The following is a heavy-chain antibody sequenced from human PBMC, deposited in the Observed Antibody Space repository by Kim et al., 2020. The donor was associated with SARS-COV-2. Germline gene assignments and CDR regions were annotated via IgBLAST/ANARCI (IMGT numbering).Heavy chain of an antibody. Sequence: SETLSLTCTVSGGSITSYYWTWIRQPPGKGLEWIGYMYYSGSTNYNPSLKSRVTISADTSKDQFSLELNSVTAADTAVYYCARTLSSSWPLDGFDIWGQGTMVTVSS. V-gene: IGHV4-59*08. CDR2: MYYSGST. CDR1: GGSITSYY. D-gene: IGHD6-13*01. CDR3: ARTLSSSWPLDGFDI. J-gene: IGHJ3*02.